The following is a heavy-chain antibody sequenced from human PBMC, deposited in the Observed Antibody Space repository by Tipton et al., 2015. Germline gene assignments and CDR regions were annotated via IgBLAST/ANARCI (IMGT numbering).Heavy chain of an antibody. Sequence: SLRLSCAASGFSFDSYSMNWVRQAPGKGLVWVSRINSDGSDTSYADSVKGRFTISRDNAKNTLYVQMNSLRAEDTAVYYCARDHYVSFDYWGQGTLVTVSS. J-gene: IGHJ4*02. D-gene: IGHD4-17*01. CDR2: INSDGSDT. CDR3: ARDHYVSFDY. V-gene: IGHV3-74*01. CDR1: GFSFDSYS.